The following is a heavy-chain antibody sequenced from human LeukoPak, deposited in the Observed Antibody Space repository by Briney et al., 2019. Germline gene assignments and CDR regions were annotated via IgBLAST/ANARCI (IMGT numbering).Heavy chain of an antibody. V-gene: IGHV3-30*01. CDR3: ARRRIVGSTDDAFDI. Sequence: GGSLRLSCAASGFTFSNYAIHWVRQVPGRGLEWVALISSDGSVIYDADSVKGRFAISRDNSKNTLYLQINSLRADDTAIYYCARRRIVGSTDDAFDIWGQGTMVTLSS. CDR2: ISSDGSVI. J-gene: IGHJ3*02. D-gene: IGHD1-26*01. CDR1: GFTFSNYA.